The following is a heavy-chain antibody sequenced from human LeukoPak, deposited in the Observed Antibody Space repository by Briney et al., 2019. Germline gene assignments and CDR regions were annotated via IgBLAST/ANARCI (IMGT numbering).Heavy chain of an antibody. CDR2: VSPYNGDT. D-gene: IGHD1-26*01. CDR1: GYTFNTYG. CDR3: AREHVASGNYSSGERVN. Sequence: ASVEVSCKTSGYTFNTYGITWVRQAPGQGLEWMGCVSPYNGDTDCAQKIKGRVTMPRDTSTSTAYLELRSLRSNDTAVYYCAREHVASGNYSSGERVNWGQGTLVTVSS. J-gene: IGHJ4*02. V-gene: IGHV1-18*01.